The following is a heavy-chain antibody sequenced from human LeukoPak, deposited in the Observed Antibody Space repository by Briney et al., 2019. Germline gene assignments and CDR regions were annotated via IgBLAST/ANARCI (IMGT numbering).Heavy chain of an antibody. V-gene: IGHV3-23*01. Sequence: GGSLRLSCAASGFAFSSYAMSWVRQAPGKGLEWVSSISGSGSNTYYADSVKGQFTISRDSSKNTLYLQMNSLRAEDTAVYYCAKSLTVTTRIHSIDPRGQGTLVTVSS. CDR3: AKSLTVTTRIHSIDP. CDR2: ISGSGSNT. D-gene: IGHD4-17*01. J-gene: IGHJ4*02. CDR1: GFAFSSYA.